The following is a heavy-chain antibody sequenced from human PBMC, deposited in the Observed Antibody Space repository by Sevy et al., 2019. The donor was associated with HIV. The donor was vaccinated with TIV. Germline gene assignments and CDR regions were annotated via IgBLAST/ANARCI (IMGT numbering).Heavy chain of an antibody. D-gene: IGHD2-2*01. CDR1: GFTFSNYG. J-gene: IGHJ6*02. CDR2: IRFDATIK. CDR3: AKVLRIVEIPAAIDYYYGMDV. V-gene: IGHV3-30*02. Sequence: GGSLRLSCAASGFTFSNYGMHWVRQAPGKGLEWVAFIRFDATIKYYGDSVKGRLTISRDNSKSTLYLQMNSLRAEDTAVYFCAKVLRIVEIPAAIDYYYGMDVWGQGTTVTVSS.